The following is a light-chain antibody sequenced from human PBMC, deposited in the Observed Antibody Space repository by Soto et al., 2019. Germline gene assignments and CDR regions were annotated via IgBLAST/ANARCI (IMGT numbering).Light chain of an antibody. Sequence: DIQMTQSPSSLSASVGGRVTITCRASQSIDSYLNWYQHKAGKAPKILIYAASRLQSGVPSRFTGSGSGPDFTLTISSLQPEDFATYYCQQSFNTPYSFGQGTKLEIK. V-gene: IGKV1-39*01. J-gene: IGKJ2*01. CDR3: QQSFNTPYS. CDR2: AAS. CDR1: QSIDSY.